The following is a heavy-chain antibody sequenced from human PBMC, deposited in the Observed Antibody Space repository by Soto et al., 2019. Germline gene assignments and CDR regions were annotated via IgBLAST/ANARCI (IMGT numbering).Heavy chain of an antibody. CDR3: ARVAGITGTNDYGMDV. V-gene: IGHV3-11*06. D-gene: IGHD1-7*01. J-gene: IGHJ6*02. CDR1: GFTFSDYY. Sequence: QVQLVESGGGLVKPGGSLRLSCAASGFTFSDYYMSWIRQAPGKGLEWVSYISSSSSYTNYADSVKGRFTISRDNDKNSLYLQMNSLRAEDTAVYYCARVAGITGTNDYGMDVWGQGTTVTVSS. CDR2: ISSSSSYT.